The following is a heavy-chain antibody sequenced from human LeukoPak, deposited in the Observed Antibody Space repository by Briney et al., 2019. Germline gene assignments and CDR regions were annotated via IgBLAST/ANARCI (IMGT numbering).Heavy chain of an antibody. Sequence: SENLSLTCAVYGGSFSGYYWTWIRQSPGKGLEWIGEINPSGSTYYNPSLNSRLTISRDTSKNQFSLRLSPVTAADTAVYYCARGRQEISMILVVMTGVSYYLDVWGKGTTVTVS. J-gene: IGHJ6*03. CDR2: INPSGST. CDR3: ARGRQEISMILVVMTGVSYYLDV. V-gene: IGHV4-34*01. CDR1: GGSFSGYY. D-gene: IGHD3-22*01.